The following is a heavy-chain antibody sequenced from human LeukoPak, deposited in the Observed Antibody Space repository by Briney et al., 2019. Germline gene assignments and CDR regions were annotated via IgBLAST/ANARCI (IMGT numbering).Heavy chain of an antibody. CDR1: GYTFTGYY. V-gene: IGHV1-2*02. CDR3: ARDMSSGYYYGFDY. D-gene: IGHD3-22*01. CDR2: INPNSGGT. Sequence: ASVKVSYKASGYTFTGYYMHWVRQAPGQGLEWMGWINPNSGGTNYAQKFQGRVTMTRDTSISTAYMELSRLRSDDTAVYYCARDMSSGYYYGFDYWGQGTLVTVSS. J-gene: IGHJ4*02.